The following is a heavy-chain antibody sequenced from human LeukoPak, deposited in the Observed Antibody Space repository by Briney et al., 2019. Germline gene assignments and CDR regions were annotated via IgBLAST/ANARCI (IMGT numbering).Heavy chain of an antibody. D-gene: IGHD3-22*01. J-gene: IGHJ4*02. Sequence: SETLSLTCTVSGGSISNYYWSWIRQPPGKGLEWIAYIFYSGSTNYNPSLRSRLTISLDTSKNQFSLKLSSVTAADTAVYYCASHYYDSSGSGTNDYWGQGTLVTVSS. CDR3: ASHYYDSSGSGTNDY. CDR2: IFYSGST. V-gene: IGHV4-59*12. CDR1: GGSISNYY.